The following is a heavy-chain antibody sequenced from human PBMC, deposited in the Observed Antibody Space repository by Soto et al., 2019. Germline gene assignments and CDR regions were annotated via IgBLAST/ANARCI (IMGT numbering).Heavy chain of an antibody. CDR3: VKGGWLDF. CDR1: GFSFSTFE. CDR2: ISDDGSRT. Sequence: EVQLLESGGGLAQPGGSLRLSCAASGFSFSTFEMSWVRQAPGRGLEWVSFISDDGSRTYYADAVKGRFTISRDNSKHTLYLQMNSLTAEDTAVYACVKGGWLDFWGQGTLFTVSS. V-gene: IGHV3-23*01. D-gene: IGHD1-26*01. J-gene: IGHJ5*01.